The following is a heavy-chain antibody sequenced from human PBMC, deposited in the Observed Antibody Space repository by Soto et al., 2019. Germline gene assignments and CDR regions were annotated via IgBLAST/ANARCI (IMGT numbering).Heavy chain of an antibody. J-gene: IGHJ4*02. CDR3: ARGPHRARGWNPN. CDR1: GFTFSSYG. Sequence: PGGSLRLACAASGFTFSSYGMHWVRQAPGKGLEWVAVIWYDGSNKYYADSVKGRFTISRDNSKNTLYLQMNSLRAEDTAVYYCARGPHRARGWNPNWGQGTLVTVSS. CDR2: IWYDGSNK. D-gene: IGHD6-19*01. V-gene: IGHV3-33*01.